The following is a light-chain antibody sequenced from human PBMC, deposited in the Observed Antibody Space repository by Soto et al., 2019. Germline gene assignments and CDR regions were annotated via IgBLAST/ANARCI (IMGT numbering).Light chain of an antibody. Sequence: EIVLTQSPATLSLSPGERATLSCRASQSVSSYLAWYQQKPGQAPRLLIYDASNRATGIPARFSGSGSGTDFTLTISSLEPEDFAVYCCKQRRNWLPKRVGQGTKVDIK. J-gene: IGKJ1*01. CDR2: DAS. CDR3: KQRRNWLPKR. CDR1: QSVSSY. V-gene: IGKV3-11*01.